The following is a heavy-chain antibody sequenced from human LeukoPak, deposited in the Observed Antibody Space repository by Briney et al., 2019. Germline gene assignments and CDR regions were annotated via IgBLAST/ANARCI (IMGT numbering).Heavy chain of an antibody. CDR2: IHYTGST. J-gene: IGHJ6*03. Sequence: SETLSLTCTVSGGSISSYYWSWLRQPPRKGLEWIGYIHYTGSTNYNPSLKSRVTISVDTSKNQFSLKLSSVTAADTAVYYCARVEEGYGSGRRENYYYYYMAVWGKGTTVTISS. V-gene: IGHV4-59*01. CDR1: GGSISSYY. CDR3: ARVEEGYGSGRRENYYYYYMAV. D-gene: IGHD3-10*01.